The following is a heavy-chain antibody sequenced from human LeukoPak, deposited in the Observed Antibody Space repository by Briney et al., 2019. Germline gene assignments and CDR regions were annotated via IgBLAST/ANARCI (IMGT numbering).Heavy chain of an antibody. J-gene: IGHJ4*02. CDR3: ARLSQTPDYYGGGGYYFLGY. D-gene: IGHD3-22*01. Sequence: GASVKVSCKASRYTFTSYDINWVRQAPGQGLEWMGWMNPNTGNTGYAQKFQGRVTMTRDTSINTAYLELRSLRFDDTAIYYCARLSQTPDYYGGGGYYFLGYWGQGTLVTVSS. CDR2: MNPNTGNT. CDR1: RYTFTSYD. V-gene: IGHV1-8*01.